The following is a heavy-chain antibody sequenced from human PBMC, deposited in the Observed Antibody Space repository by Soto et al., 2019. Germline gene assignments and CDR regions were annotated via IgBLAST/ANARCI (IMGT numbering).Heavy chain of an antibody. Sequence: QVQLVQSGAEVKKPGASVKVSCKVSGYTLTELSMHWVRQAPGKGLEWMGGFDPEDGETIYAQKFQGRVTMTEDTSMDTAYMELGSRRSEDTAVYYCAYRYCSGGSCYFDYWGQGTLVTVAS. CDR2: FDPEDGET. D-gene: IGHD2-15*01. CDR3: AYRYCSGGSCYFDY. J-gene: IGHJ4*02. CDR1: GYTLTELS. V-gene: IGHV1-24*01.